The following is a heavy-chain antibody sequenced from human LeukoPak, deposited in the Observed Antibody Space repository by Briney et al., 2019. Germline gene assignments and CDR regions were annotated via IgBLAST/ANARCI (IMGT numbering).Heavy chain of an antibody. J-gene: IGHJ4*02. CDR3: AKNYYYASGSYSYFDY. CDR2: IYPGDSDT. CDR1: GYSFNNYW. D-gene: IGHD3-10*01. Sequence: GESLKISCKGSGYSFNNYWIGWVRQMPGKGLEGMGIIYPGDSDTRYSPSFQGQVTISADKSISTAYLQWSSLKASDTAMYYCAKNYYYASGSYSYFDYWGQGTLVTVSS. V-gene: IGHV5-51*01.